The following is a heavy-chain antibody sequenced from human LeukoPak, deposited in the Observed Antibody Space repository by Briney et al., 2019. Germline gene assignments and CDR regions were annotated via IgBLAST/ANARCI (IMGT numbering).Heavy chain of an antibody. CDR2: ISANNGNT. CDR3: ARGYDSSRRGALDI. CDR1: GYTFTSYG. V-gene: IGHV1-18*01. D-gene: IGHD3-22*01. J-gene: IGHJ3*02. Sequence: GASVKVSCKASGYTFTSYGVSWVRRAPGQGLEWMGWISANNGNTNYAQNLQGRVTMTTDTSTSTGYMELRSLRSDDTAVYYCARGYDSSRRGALDIWGQGTMVTVSS.